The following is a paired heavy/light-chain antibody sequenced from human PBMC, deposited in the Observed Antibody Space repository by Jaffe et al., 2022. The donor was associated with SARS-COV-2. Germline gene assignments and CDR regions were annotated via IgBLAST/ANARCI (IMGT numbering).Light chain of an antibody. CDR1: QSISSY. CDR3: QQSYSSPRT. J-gene: IGKJ1*01. Sequence: DIQMTQSPSSLSASVGDRVTITCRASQSISSYLNWYQQKPGKAPKVLIYATSSLQSGVPSRFSGSGSGTDFTLTISSLQPEDFATYYCQQSYSSPRTFGQGTKVEIK. V-gene: IGKV1-39*01. CDR2: ATS.
Heavy chain of an antibody. V-gene: IGHV3-23*01. J-gene: IGHJ4*02. Sequence: EVQLLESGGGLVQPGGSLRLSCTASGFTFSSCAMTWVRQAPGKGLEWVSAISGGGGSTYYADSVKGRFTISRDNSKNTLYLQMNSLRAEDTAVYYCAKDADIAAAKSFDYWGQGTLVTVSS. D-gene: IGHD6-13*01. CDR2: ISGGGGST. CDR1: GFTFSSCA. CDR3: AKDADIAAAKSFDY.